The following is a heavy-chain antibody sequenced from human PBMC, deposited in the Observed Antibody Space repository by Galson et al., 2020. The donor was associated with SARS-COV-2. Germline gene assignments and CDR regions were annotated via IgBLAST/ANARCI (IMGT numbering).Heavy chain of an antibody. J-gene: IGHJ4*02. D-gene: IGHD2-2*01. V-gene: IGHV3-7*01. CDR1: GFTFSSYW. CDR2: IKKDGSEK. CDR3: ASISSPLDS. Sequence: GGSLRLSCVASGFTFSSYWMSWVRQAPGKGLEWVANIKKDGSEKYYVDSVKGRFTISRDNAKNSLYLQMDSLKAEDTAVYYCASISSPLDSWGQGTLVTVSS.